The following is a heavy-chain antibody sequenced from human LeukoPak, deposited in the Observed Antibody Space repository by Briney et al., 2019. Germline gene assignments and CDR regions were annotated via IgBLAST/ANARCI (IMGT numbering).Heavy chain of an antibody. D-gene: IGHD3-22*01. CDR1: GFTFSSYA. CDR2: ISGSGGST. J-gene: IGHJ5*02. V-gene: IGHV3-23*01. Sequence: GGSLRLSCAASGFTFSSYAMSWVRQAPGKGLEWVSAISGSGGSTYYADSVKGRFTISRDNSKNTLYLQMNSLRAEDTAVYYCARRFYYDSSGYYNWFDPWGQGTLVTVSS. CDR3: ARRFYYDSSGYYNWFDP.